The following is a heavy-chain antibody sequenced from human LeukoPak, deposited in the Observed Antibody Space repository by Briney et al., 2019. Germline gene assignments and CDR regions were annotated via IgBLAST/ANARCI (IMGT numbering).Heavy chain of an antibody. D-gene: IGHD3-10*01. V-gene: IGHV4-59*01. CDR2: IYYSGST. CDR1: GGSISSYY. J-gene: IGHJ4*02. CDR3: ARDLPYYGSGSTTDY. Sequence: SETLSLTCTVSGGSISSYYWSWIRQPPGKGLEWIGYIYYSGSTNYNPSLKSRVTISVDTSKNQFSLKLSSVTAADTAVYYCARDLPYYGSGSTTDYWGQGTLVTVSS.